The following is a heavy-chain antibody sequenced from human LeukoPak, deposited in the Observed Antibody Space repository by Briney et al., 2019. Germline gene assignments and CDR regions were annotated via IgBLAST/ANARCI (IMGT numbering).Heavy chain of an antibody. CDR3: ARKPIVNSAWYYFDY. CDR1: GGSISSSNW. D-gene: IGHD3-22*01. CDR2: IYHSGST. Sequence: SGTLSLTCAVSGGSISSSNWWSWVRQPPGKGLGWIGEIYHSGSTNYNPSLKSRVTISVDKSKNQFSLKLSSVTAADTAVYYCARKPIVNSAWYYFDYWGQGTLVTVSS. J-gene: IGHJ4*02. V-gene: IGHV4-4*02.